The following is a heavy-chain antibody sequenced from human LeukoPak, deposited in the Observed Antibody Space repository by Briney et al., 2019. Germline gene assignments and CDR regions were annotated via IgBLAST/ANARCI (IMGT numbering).Heavy chain of an antibody. CDR2: IGGSGDST. Sequence: GGSLRLSCAASGFSFSIYAXSWXXXXXGXGLEWVSNIGGSGDSTYYADSVKDRFTISRDNSKNTLYLQMNSLRPEDTAVYYCAELVGYTYLYWGQGTLVTVSS. J-gene: IGHJ4*02. D-gene: IGHD5-18*01. CDR3: AELVGYTYLY. CDR1: GFSFSIYA. V-gene: IGHV3-23*01.